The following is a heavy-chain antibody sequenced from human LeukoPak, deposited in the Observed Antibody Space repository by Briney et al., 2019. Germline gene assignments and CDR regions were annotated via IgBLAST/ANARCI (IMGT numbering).Heavy chain of an antibody. J-gene: IGHJ4*02. D-gene: IGHD3-10*01. CDR2: VHRSGST. Sequence: SETLSLTCTVSGAYIGSFYWSWIRQPAGKGLDWIGRVHRSGSTNYIPSMKSRVTMSVDTSKNQLSLKLNTVTAADTAMYYCAREAVDYGSGSHDYWGQGILVTVSS. V-gene: IGHV4-4*07. CDR1: GAYIGSFY. CDR3: AREAVDYGSGSHDY.